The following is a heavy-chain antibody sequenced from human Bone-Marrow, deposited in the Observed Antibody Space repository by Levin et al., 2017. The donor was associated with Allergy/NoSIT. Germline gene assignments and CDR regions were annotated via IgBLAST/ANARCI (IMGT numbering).Heavy chain of an antibody. Sequence: ASVKVSCKASGYTLTSYYMHWVRQAPGQGLEWMGIINPSGGSRSYAQHFQGRVTMTSDTSTNTVYMELSSLNSEDTAVYYCAREQTHYYESSGYSMGFWGQGTLVTVSS. CDR2: INPSGGSR. D-gene: IGHD3-22*01. CDR3: AREQTHYYESSGYSMGF. V-gene: IGHV1-46*01. CDR1: GYTLTSYY. J-gene: IGHJ4*02.